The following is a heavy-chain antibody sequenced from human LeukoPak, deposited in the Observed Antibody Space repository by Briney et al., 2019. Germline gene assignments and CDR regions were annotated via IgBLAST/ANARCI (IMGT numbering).Heavy chain of an antibody. CDR2: INHSGST. CDR1: GGSFSGYY. Sequence: SETLFLTCAVYGGSFSGYYWSWIRQPPGKGLEWIGEINHSGSTNYNPSLKSRVTISVDTSKNQFSLKLSSVTAADTAVYYCARETYYDFWSGYCIFDYWGQGTLVTVSS. J-gene: IGHJ4*02. CDR3: ARETYYDFWSGYCIFDY. V-gene: IGHV4-34*01. D-gene: IGHD3-3*01.